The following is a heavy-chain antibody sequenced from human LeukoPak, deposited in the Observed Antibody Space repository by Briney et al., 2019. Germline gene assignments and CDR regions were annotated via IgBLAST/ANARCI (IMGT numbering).Heavy chain of an antibody. J-gene: IGHJ6*03. CDR1: GGSISSYY. Sequence: SETLSLTCTVSGGSISSYYWSWIRQPPGKGLEWIGYIYYTGITNYNASLKSRVTISVDTSKNQFSLELTSVTAADTAVYYCARDYRYCSSTGCYNYYYMDIWGKGTTGTVSS. D-gene: IGHD2-2*02. CDR2: IYYTGIT. V-gene: IGHV4-59*01. CDR3: ARDYRYCSSTGCYNYYYMDI.